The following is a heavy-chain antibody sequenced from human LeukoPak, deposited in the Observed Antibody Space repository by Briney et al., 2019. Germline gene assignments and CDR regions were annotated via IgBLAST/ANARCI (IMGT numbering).Heavy chain of an antibody. CDR3: AKDQGRYYDSSGYYPYDY. Sequence: GGSLRLSCAASGFTFSSYSMTWVRQAPGKGLEWVSYISSSSSTIYYADSVKGRFTISRDNAKNSLYLQMNSLRAEDTAVYYCAKDQGRYYDSSGYYPYDYWGQGTLVTVSS. J-gene: IGHJ4*02. V-gene: IGHV3-48*01. D-gene: IGHD3-22*01. CDR2: ISSSSSTI. CDR1: GFTFSSYS.